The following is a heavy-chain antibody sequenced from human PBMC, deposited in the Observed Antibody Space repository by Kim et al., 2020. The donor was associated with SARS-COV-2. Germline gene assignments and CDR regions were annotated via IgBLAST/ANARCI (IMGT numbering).Heavy chain of an antibody. CDR3: AREYSSGWAHYFDY. Sequence: AQRFQGRVTITADKSTSTAYMGLSSLRSEDTAVYYCAREYSSGWAHYFDYWGQGTLVTVSS. V-gene: IGHV1-69*04. D-gene: IGHD6-19*01. J-gene: IGHJ4*02.